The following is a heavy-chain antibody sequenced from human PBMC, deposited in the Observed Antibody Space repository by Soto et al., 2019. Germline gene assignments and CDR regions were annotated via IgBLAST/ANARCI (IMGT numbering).Heavy chain of an antibody. D-gene: IGHD3-9*01. CDR3: ARHSIYYDILTGQPSYFDY. CDR1: GGSISSSSYY. Sequence: LSLTCTVSGGSISSSSYYWGWIRQPPGKGLEWIGSIYYSGSTYYNPSLKSRVTISVDTSKNQFSLKLSSVTAADTAVYYCARHSIYYDILTGQPSYFDYWGQGTLVTVSS. J-gene: IGHJ4*02. V-gene: IGHV4-39*01. CDR2: IYYSGST.